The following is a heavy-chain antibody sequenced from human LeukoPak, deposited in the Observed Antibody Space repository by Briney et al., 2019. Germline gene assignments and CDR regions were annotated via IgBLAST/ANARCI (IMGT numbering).Heavy chain of an antibody. CDR2: IIPIFGTA. D-gene: IGHD1-26*01. V-gene: IGHV1-69*13. CDR1: GGTFSSYA. Sequence: ASVKVSCKASGGTFSSYAISWVRQAPGQGLEWMGGIIPIFGTANYAQKFQGRVTITADESTSTAYMELSSLRSEDTAVYYCATSIVGATPSFDYWGQGTLVTVSS. CDR3: ATSIVGATPSFDY. J-gene: IGHJ4*02.